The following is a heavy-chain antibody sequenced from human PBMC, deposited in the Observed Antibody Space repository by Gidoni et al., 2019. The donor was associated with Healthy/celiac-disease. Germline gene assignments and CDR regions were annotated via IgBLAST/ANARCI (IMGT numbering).Heavy chain of an antibody. CDR3: ARRRITFGGVISG. CDR1: GGSISSSSYY. V-gene: IGHV4-39*01. D-gene: IGHD3-16*02. J-gene: IGHJ4*02. Sequence: QLQLQESGPGLVKPSATLSLTCTVSGGSISSSSYYWGWIRQPPGKGLEWIGSIYYSGSTYYNPSLKSRVTISVDTSKNQFSLKLSSVTAADTAVYYCARRRITFGGVISGWGQGTLVTVSS. CDR2: IYYSGST.